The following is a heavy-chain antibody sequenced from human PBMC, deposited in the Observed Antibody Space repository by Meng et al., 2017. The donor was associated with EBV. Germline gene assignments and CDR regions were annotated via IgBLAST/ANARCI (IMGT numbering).Heavy chain of an antibody. CDR1: GYTFTSYG. Sequence: QFQLVQAGAEARRPGASVKVSCKASGYTFTSYGISWVRQAPGQGLEWMGWISAYNGNTNYAQKLQGRVTMTTDTSTSTAYMELRSLRSDDTAVYYCARDGRLYDTPSPFDYWGQGTLVTASS. J-gene: IGHJ4*02. V-gene: IGHV1-18*01. D-gene: IGHD3-22*01. CDR3: ARDGRLYDTPSPFDY. CDR2: ISAYNGNT.